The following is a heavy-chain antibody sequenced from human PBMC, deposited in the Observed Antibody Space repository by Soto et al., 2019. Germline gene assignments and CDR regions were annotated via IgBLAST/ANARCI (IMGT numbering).Heavy chain of an antibody. J-gene: IGHJ5*02. Sequence: GGSLRLSCAASGFTFSNYWMSWVRQAPGKGLEWVANIKQDGSESNYADSVKGRFTISRDNAENSRYLQMTSLRAEDKAVYYCASARHIGPWGQGTLVTVSS. V-gene: IGHV3-7*01. D-gene: IGHD2-21*01. CDR1: GFTFSNYW. CDR3: ASARHIGP. CDR2: IKQDGSES.